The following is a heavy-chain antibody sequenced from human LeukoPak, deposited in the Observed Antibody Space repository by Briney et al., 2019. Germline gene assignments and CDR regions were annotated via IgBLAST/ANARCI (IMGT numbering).Heavy chain of an antibody. J-gene: IGHJ3*02. Sequence: GGSLRLSCAASGFTVSSNYMSWVRQAPGKGLEWVSVIYSGDSTYYADSVKGRFTISRDNSKNTLYLQMNSLRAEDTAVYYCARERYYYDSSAFDIWGQGTMVTVSS. V-gene: IGHV3-66*02. CDR1: GFTVSSNY. CDR2: IYSGDST. D-gene: IGHD3-22*01. CDR3: ARERYYYDSSAFDI.